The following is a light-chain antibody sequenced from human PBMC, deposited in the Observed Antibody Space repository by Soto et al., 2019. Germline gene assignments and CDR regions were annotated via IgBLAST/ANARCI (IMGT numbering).Light chain of an antibody. CDR2: GAS. J-gene: IGKJ3*01. V-gene: IGKV3-20*01. CDR3: LQYGRSPT. Sequence: IVLTQSPGTLSLSPGERATLSCRASQRVHSFYLAWYQQKPGQAPRLLIYGASSRAAGIPDRFTGSGSGTEFTLTISRLEPEDSAVYYCLQYGRSPTFGPGTKVHIK. CDR1: QRVHSFY.